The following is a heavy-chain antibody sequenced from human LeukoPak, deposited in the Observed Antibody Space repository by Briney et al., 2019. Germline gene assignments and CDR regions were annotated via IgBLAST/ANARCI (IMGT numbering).Heavy chain of an antibody. J-gene: IGHJ4*02. CDR3: ATAKFVGNSYFDY. D-gene: IGHD4-23*01. CDR2: INPSGGST. CDR1: GYTFTSYF. Sequence: ASLKVSCKASGYTFTSYFIHWVRQAPGQGLEWMGIINPSGGSTNYAQKFQGRVTMTRDTSTSTVYMELSSLRSEDTAVYYCATAKFVGNSYFDYWCQGTLVTVSS. V-gene: IGHV1-46*01.